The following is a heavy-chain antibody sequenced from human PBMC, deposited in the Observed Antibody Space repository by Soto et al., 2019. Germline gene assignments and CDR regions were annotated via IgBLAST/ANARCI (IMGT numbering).Heavy chain of an antibody. CDR1: GYSFTSYW. CDR2: IYPGDSDT. D-gene: IGHD5-12*01. CDR3: ARHSPVEMATIGFGGGIDY. V-gene: IGHV5-51*01. J-gene: IGHJ4*02. Sequence: GESLKISCKGSGYSFTSYWIGWVRQMPGKGLEWMGIIYPGDSDTRYSPSFQGQVTISADKSISTAYLQWSSLKASDTAMYYCARHSPVEMATIGFGGGIDYWGQGTLVTVSS.